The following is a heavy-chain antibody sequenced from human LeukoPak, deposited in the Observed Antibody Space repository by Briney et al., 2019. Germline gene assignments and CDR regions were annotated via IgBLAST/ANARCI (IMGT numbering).Heavy chain of an antibody. CDR3: ARGLYVDTTMPILY. CDR2: IYSGGST. J-gene: IGHJ4*02. CDR1: GFTVSSNY. V-gene: IGHV3-53*01. Sequence: GGSLRLSCAASGFTVSSNYVSRVRQAPGKGLEWVSVIYSGGSTYYADSVRGRFTISRDKSKNTLYLQMNSLRVEDTAVYYCARGLYVDTTMPILYWGQGTLVTVSS. D-gene: IGHD5-18*01.